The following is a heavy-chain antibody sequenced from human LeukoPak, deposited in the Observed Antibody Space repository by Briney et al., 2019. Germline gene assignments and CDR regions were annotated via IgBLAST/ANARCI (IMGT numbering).Heavy chain of an antibody. D-gene: IGHD2-2*01. J-gene: IGHJ4*02. CDR3: ARESGDILVVPYY. CDR1: GYTFTSYD. CDR2: MSPISGST. Sequence: ASVKVSCKASGYTFTSYDINWVRQATGQGLECMGWMSPISGSTGYAQKFQGRLTMTRNTAINTAYMELSGLRSEDTAVYYCARESGDILVVPYYWGQGTLVTVSS. V-gene: IGHV1-8*01.